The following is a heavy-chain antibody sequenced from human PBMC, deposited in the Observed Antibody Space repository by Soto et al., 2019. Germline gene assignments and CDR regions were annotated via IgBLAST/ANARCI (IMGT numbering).Heavy chain of an antibody. CDR2: IYHSGST. Sequence: SETLSLTCAVSGGSISSGGYSWSWIRQPPGKGLEWIGYIYHSGSTYYNPSLKSRVTISVDRSKNQFSLKLSSVTAADTAVYYCARVRVRGIVDYWGQGTLVTVSS. J-gene: IGHJ4*02. D-gene: IGHD3-10*01. V-gene: IGHV4-30-2*01. CDR1: GGSISSGGYS. CDR3: ARVRVRGIVDY.